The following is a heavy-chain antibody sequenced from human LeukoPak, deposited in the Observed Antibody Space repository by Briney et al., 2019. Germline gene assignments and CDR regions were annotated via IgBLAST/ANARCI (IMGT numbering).Heavy chain of an antibody. D-gene: IGHD3-9*01. J-gene: IGHJ5*02. Sequence: GGSLRLSCAASGFTVSSDYKSWVRQPPGKGLEWVSVIYSGGSTYYADSVKGRFTISRDNSKNMVYLQMNSLKAEDTAMYYCARQHWAPGLYTLGQGTLVTVSS. V-gene: IGHV3-53*01. CDR1: GFTVSSDY. CDR3: ARQHWAPGLYT. CDR2: IYSGGST.